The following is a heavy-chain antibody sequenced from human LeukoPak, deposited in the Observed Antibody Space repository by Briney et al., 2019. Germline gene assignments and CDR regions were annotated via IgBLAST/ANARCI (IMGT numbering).Heavy chain of an antibody. D-gene: IGHD4-11*01. J-gene: IGHJ2*01. CDR3: ARDRVTLYSNYAGYFDL. CDR2: ISSSGSTI. CDR1: GFTVSTNY. V-gene: IGHV3-11*04. Sequence: GGSLRLSCAASGFTVSTNYVSWVRQAPGKGLEWVSYISSSGSTIYYADSVKGRFTISRDNAKNSLYLQMNSLRAEDTAVYYCARDRVTLYSNYAGYFDLWGRGTLVTVSS.